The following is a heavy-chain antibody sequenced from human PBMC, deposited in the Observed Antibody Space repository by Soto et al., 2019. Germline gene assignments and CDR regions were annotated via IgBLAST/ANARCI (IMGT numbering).Heavy chain of an antibody. V-gene: IGHV3-21*01. CDR2: ISSSSSYI. D-gene: IGHD3-3*01. Sequence: PGGSLRLSYAASGFTFSSYSMNWVRQAPGKGLEWVSSISSSSSYIYYADSVKGRFTISRDNAKNSLYLQMNSLRAEDTAVYYCARDPNDFWSGYFFDYWGQGTLVTVSS. J-gene: IGHJ4*02. CDR3: ARDPNDFWSGYFFDY. CDR1: GFTFSSYS.